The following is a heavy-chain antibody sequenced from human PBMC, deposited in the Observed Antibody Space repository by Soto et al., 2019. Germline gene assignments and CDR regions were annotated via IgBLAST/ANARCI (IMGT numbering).Heavy chain of an antibody. CDR1: GYTFTGYY. J-gene: IGHJ4*02. CDR2: INPNSGGT. Sequence: ASVKVSCKASGYTFTGYYMHWLRQAPGQGLEWMGWINPNSGGTNYAQKFQGWVTMTRDTSISTAYMELSRLRSDDTAVYYCARDGRSGGATADFDYWGQGTLVTVSS. CDR3: ARDGRSGGATADFDY. V-gene: IGHV1-2*04. D-gene: IGHD1-26*01.